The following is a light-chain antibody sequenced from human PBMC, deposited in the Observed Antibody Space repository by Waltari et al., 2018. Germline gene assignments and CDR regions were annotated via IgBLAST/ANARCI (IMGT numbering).Light chain of an antibody. CDR3: SSYTCTSTPVV. V-gene: IGLV2-14*01. J-gene: IGLJ2*01. CDR1: RSDVGCSTF. Sequence: QSALTPPASVSGSPGQSLTLSCTGTRSDVGCSTFFSWYQQHPGKDPKRMMSEVSNRPSGLANRCSGSKSGNTASLTMSGLQAEDDADYYCSSYTCTSTPVVFGGGTKVTVL. CDR2: EVS.